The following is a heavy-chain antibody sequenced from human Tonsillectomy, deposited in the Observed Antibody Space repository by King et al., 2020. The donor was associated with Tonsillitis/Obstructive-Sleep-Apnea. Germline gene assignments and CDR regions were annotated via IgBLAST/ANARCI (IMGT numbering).Heavy chain of an antibody. CDR1: GDSVSSNSAA. J-gene: IGHJ6*03. CDR2: TYYRSKWYN. D-gene: IGHD2-15*01. Sequence: QVQLQQSGPGLVKPSQTLSLTCAISGDSVSSNSAAWNWIRQSPSTGLEWLGRTYYRSKWYNDYAVSVKSRITINPDTSKNQFSLQLNSVTPEDTALYYCARDVGGGSCYSHYYYYMDVWGKGTTVTVSS. V-gene: IGHV6-1*01. CDR3: ARDVGGGSCYSHYYYYMDV.